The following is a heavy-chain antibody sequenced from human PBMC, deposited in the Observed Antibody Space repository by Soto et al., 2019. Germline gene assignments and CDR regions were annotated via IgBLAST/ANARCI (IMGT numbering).Heavy chain of an antibody. D-gene: IGHD3-10*01. V-gene: IGHV4-34*01. CDR1: GGSFSDFH. Sequence: QVQLQQWGAGLLKPAETLSLTCGVYGGSFSDFHWSWIRQPTGKGLEWIGEINDSGSTNYNPSLKSRVTISVDTSEKQLSLKLSSLTAADTAVYYCASTRSVYYYYYGMDVWGQGTTVTVSS. CDR2: INDSGST. CDR3: ASTRSVYYYYYGMDV. J-gene: IGHJ6*02.